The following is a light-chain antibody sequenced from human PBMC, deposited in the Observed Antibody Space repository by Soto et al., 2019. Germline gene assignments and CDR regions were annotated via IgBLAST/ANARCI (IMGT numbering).Light chain of an antibody. Sequence: QSALTQPASVSGSPGQSITISCTGTSSDVGGYNYVSWYQQHPGKAPKLMIYEVSNRPSGVSNRFSGSKSGNTASLTISGLPAEDEADYYCSSYTSRSTWVFGGGTKLTAL. CDR3: SSYTSRSTWV. J-gene: IGLJ3*02. CDR1: SSDVGGYNY. CDR2: EVS. V-gene: IGLV2-14*01.